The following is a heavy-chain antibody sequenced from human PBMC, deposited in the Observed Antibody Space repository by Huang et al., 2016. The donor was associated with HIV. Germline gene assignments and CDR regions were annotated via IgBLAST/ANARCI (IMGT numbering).Heavy chain of an antibody. Sequence: QVQLVQSGAEVKKPGSSVKVSCKASGGSFRNFAIGWVRQAPGQGLEWMGGISATLGTANYAQKCQGRVTMIADESTSTAYMELSSLRSEDTAVYYCATVDYYDTSGPQRGYFDNWGQGTLVTVSS. CDR2: ISATLGTA. V-gene: IGHV1-69*01. CDR3: ATVDYYDTSGPQRGYFDN. CDR1: GGSFRNFA. J-gene: IGHJ4*02. D-gene: IGHD3-22*01.